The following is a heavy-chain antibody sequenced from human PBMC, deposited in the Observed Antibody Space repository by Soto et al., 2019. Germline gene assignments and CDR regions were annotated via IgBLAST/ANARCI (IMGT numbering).Heavy chain of an antibody. CDR3: VRYCSTTKCPFDY. Sequence: QVQLQESGPGLVKPSQTLSLTCTVSGGSINSGGSYWGWIRQPPGKGLEWIGYIYYSGNTYFNPSLKSRVTLSVDTSTNQFSLNLSSVTAADTAVYYCVRYCSTTKCPFDYWGQGTLVTVSS. CDR2: IYYSGNT. V-gene: IGHV4-30-4*01. D-gene: IGHD2-2*01. CDR1: GGSINSGGSY. J-gene: IGHJ4*02.